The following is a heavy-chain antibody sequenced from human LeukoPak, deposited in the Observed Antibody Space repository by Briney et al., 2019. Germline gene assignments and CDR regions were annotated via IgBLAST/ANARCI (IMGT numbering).Heavy chain of an antibody. D-gene: IGHD2-2*01. CDR2: VSGDGGRT. CDR1: GFTFDGFA. J-gene: IGHJ1*01. V-gene: IGHV3-43*02. CDR3: ARDRMSRAPTYFHH. Sequence: PGGSLRLSCAASGFTFDGFAMHWVRQAPGKGLEWVSFVSGDGGRTDYADSVKGRFTISRDNSKNSLYLQMNSLTAEDTAFYFCARDRMSRAPTYFHHWGQGTLVTVSA.